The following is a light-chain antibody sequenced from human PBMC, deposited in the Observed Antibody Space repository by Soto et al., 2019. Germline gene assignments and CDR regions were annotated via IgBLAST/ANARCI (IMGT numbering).Light chain of an antibody. CDR1: QSISSY. CDR2: AAS. CDR3: QQSYSTPRT. V-gene: IGKV1-39*01. J-gene: IGKJ1*01. Sequence: DIPMTQSPSSLSASVGDRVTITCRASQSISSYLNWYQQKPGKAPKLLIYAASSLQSGVPSRFSVSGSGTDFTLTISSLQPEDFATYYCQQSYSTPRTFGQGTKVEIK.